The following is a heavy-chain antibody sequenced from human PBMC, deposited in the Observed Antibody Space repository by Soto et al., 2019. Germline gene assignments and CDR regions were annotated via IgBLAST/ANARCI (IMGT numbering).Heavy chain of an antibody. J-gene: IGHJ4*02. V-gene: IGHV4-39*01. Sequence: QLQLQVSGPGLVKPSEILSLTCTVSGDSFSSSDYFWGWIRQPPGRGLEWIGAVSYIGNTYYNPSLNTRVTLSVDKSKNQFSLRLTSVTPADTALYYCARRPWGLRGDFDYWAQGTLVTVSS. D-gene: IGHD7-27*01. CDR3: ARRPWGLRGDFDY. CDR2: VSYIGNT. CDR1: GDSFSSSDYF.